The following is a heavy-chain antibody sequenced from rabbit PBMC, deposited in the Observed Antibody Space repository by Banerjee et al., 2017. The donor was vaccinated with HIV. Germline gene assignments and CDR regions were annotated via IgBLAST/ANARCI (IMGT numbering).Heavy chain of an antibody. CDR3: VRDLDGVIGWNFGW. J-gene: IGHJ4*01. Sequence: QEQLVESGGGLVQPGGSLKLSCKASGFDFSNYGVSWVRQAPGKGLEWIGYIEPIFGNTYYANWVNGRFTISSHNAQNTLYLQLSSLTAADTATYFCVRDLDGVIGWNFGWWGQGTLVTVS. CDR1: GFDFSNYG. V-gene: IGHV1S47*01. D-gene: IGHD4-1*01. CDR2: IEPIFGNT.